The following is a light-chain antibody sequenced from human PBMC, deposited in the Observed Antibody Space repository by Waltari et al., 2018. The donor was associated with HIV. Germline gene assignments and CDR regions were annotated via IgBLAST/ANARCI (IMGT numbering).Light chain of an antibody. Sequence: QSVLTQSPSASGTPGQRVTISCSGSGSNIGSNNVHWYQQVPGTAPKLLIYRNIRRPSGVPDLFSGPKSGAAASLAISGLHSEDEADYYCAAWDDSLNGPLFGGGTRLTVL. J-gene: IGLJ2*01. CDR3: AAWDDSLNGPL. CDR2: RNI. V-gene: IGLV1-44*01. CDR1: GSNIGSNN.